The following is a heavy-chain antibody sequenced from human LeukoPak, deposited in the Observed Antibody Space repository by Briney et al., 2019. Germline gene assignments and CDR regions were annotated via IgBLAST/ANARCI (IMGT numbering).Heavy chain of an antibody. Sequence: ASEKVSCKASGYTFTGHYMHWVRQAPREGLEWMGWINPNSGGTNYAQKFQGWVTMTRDTSISTAYMELSRLRSDDTAVYYCARDRGYYYGSGSYGSLGYFDLWGRGTLVTVSS. CDR2: INPNSGGT. J-gene: IGHJ2*01. V-gene: IGHV1-2*04. CDR3: ARDRGYYYGSGSYGSLGYFDL. D-gene: IGHD3-10*01. CDR1: GYTFTGHY.